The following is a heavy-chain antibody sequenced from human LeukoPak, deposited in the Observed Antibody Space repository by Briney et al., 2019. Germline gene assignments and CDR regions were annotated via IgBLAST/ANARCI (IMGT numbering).Heavy chain of an antibody. Sequence: SETLSLTCTVSGGSISSSSYYWGWIRQPPGKGLEWIGSIYYSGSTYYNPSLKSRVTISVDTSKNQFSLKLSSVTAADTAVYYCANTILGDYYCYYMDVWGKGTTVTVSS. CDR3: ANTILGDYYCYYMDV. CDR1: GGSISSSSYY. D-gene: IGHD3-3*01. J-gene: IGHJ6*03. V-gene: IGHV4-39*01. CDR2: IYYSGST.